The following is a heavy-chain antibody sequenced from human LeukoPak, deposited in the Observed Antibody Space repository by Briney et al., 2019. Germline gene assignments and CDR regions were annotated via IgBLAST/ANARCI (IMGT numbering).Heavy chain of an antibody. CDR1: GFAFSKAW. D-gene: IGHD3-22*01. CDR2: IKSKTDGGTA. Sequence: GGSLRLSCAASGFAFSKAWMTWVRQAPGKGLELVGRIKSKTDGGTADYATPVKGRFTILRDDSKKMLFLQMNSLKTEDTAVYYCTTVALYDSSGYYSDYWGQGTLVTVSS. CDR3: TTVALYDSSGYYSDY. J-gene: IGHJ4*02. V-gene: IGHV3-15*01.